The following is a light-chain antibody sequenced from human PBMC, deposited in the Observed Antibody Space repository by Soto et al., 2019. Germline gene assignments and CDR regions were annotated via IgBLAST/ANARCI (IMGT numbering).Light chain of an antibody. CDR3: CSFAGSTPS. CDR1: SSDIGNYNL. CDR2: EGS. Sequence: QLVLTQPASVSGSPGQSITISCTGTSSDIGNYNLVSWYQQHPGKAPKLIIYEGSKRPSGVSNRFSASKSGNTASLTISGLQAEDGADYYCCSFAGSTPSFGGGTQLTVL. J-gene: IGLJ2*01. V-gene: IGLV2-23*01.